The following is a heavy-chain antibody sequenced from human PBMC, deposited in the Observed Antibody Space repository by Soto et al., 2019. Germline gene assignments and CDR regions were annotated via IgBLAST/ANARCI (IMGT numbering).Heavy chain of an antibody. J-gene: IGHJ5*01. CDR3: GRVVEGATRHTDFDS. V-gene: IGHV4-39*01. D-gene: IGHD2-15*01. Sequence: SETLSLTCTVSGVSFHNSHSFWGWIRQPAGKGLEFIGSVYYSGGANYNPSLKSRVTISIDTSKNQFSLRVNSVTAADTAVYYCGRVVEGATRHTDFDSWGQGILVTVS. CDR1: GVSFHNSHSF. CDR2: VYYSGGA.